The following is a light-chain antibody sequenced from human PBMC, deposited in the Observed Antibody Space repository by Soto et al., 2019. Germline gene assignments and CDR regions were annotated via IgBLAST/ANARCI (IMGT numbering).Light chain of an antibody. J-gene: IGKJ4*01. CDR3: QQYNNWPPVT. V-gene: IGKV3D-15*01. CDR2: GAS. Sequence: EIVMTQSPATLSVSPGERATLSCRASQSVSSNFAWYQQKPGQAPRLLIYGASTRATGIPARFSGSGSGTEFTLTISSLQSEDCAVYYCQQYNNWPPVTFGGGTKVEIK. CDR1: QSVSSN.